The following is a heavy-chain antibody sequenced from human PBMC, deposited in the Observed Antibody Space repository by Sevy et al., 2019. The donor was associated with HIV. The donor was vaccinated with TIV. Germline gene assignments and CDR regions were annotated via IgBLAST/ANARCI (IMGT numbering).Heavy chain of an antibody. CDR2: ISYDGSNQ. CDR3: ARFPPERAFDI. V-gene: IGHV3-30*04. J-gene: IGHJ3*02. CDR1: GLAFSSYA. Sequence: GGSLRLSCAASGLAFSSYAMHWVRQAPDKGLEWVAVISYDGSNQDYADSVKGPFNISRDNSKNTLYLQMNSLRVEETAVYYCARFPPERAFDIWGQGTMVTVSS.